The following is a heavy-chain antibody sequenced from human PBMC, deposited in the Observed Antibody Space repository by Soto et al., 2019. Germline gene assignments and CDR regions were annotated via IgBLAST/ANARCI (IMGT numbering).Heavy chain of an antibody. V-gene: IGHV3-73*01. CDR1: GFTFSGSA. J-gene: IGHJ6*03. CDR2: IRSKANSYAT. D-gene: IGHD5-12*01. Sequence: EVQLVESGGGLVQPGGSLKLSCAASGFTFSGSAMHWVRQASGKGREWVGRIRSKANSYATAYAASVKGRFTISRDDSKNTAYLQMNSLKTEDTAVYYCTRLPYSGYDWSSLDYYMDVWGKGTTVTVSS. CDR3: TRLPYSGYDWSSLDYYMDV.